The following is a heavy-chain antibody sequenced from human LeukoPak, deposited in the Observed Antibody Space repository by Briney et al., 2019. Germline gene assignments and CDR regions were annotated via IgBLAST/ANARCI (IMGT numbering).Heavy chain of an antibody. D-gene: IGHD1-26*01. CDR2: INPSGGST. CDR1: GYTFSSYY. V-gene: IGHV1-46*01. J-gene: IGHJ4*02. CDR3: ARGKWELLWLLF. Sequence: GASVKDSCKASGYTFSSYYIHWVRQAPGQGLEWMGIINPSGGSTSYAQKFQGRVSMTRDTSTSTVYMEPSSLRSEDTAVYYCARGKWELLWLLFWGQGTLVTVSS.